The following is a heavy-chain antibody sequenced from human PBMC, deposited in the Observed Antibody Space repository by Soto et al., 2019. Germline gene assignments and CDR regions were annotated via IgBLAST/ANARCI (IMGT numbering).Heavy chain of an antibody. CDR2: ISYDGSNK. Sequence: QVQLVESGGGVVQPGRSLRLSCAASGFTFSSYAMHWVRQAPGKGLEWVAVISYDGSNKYYADSVKGRFTISRDNSKNTLYLQMNSLRAEDTAVYYCARDKDGYNSLDYLGQGTLVTVSS. CDR1: GFTFSSYA. D-gene: IGHD5-12*01. J-gene: IGHJ4*02. CDR3: ARDKDGYNSLDY. V-gene: IGHV3-30-3*01.